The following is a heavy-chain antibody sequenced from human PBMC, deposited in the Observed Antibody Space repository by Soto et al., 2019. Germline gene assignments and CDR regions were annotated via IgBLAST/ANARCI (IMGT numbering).Heavy chain of an antibody. CDR3: AKLPAAQSYFDF. D-gene: IGHD2-2*01. J-gene: IGHJ4*02. Sequence: EVQLLDSGGGLVQPGGSLRLSCAASGFTFITYAMSWVRQAPGKGLEWVSIISGSGGSTYYPDSVKGPFTISRDNSKNTLYLQMNSLRADDTAVYYCAKLPAAQSYFDFWGQGTLVTVSS. V-gene: IGHV3-23*01. CDR1: GFTFITYA. CDR2: ISGSGGST.